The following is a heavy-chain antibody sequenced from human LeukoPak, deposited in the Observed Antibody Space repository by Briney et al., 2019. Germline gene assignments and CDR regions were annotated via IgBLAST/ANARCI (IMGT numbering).Heavy chain of an antibody. CDR1: GFTVSNYW. CDR3: ARDPGTAMGRALDY. J-gene: IGHJ4*02. V-gene: IGHV3-74*01. D-gene: IGHD5-18*01. Sequence: GGSLRLSCAASGFTVSNYWMHWVRQAPGKGLVWVSRINSDESTTTYADSAKGRLTISRDNAKNTLYLQMNSLRAEDTAVYYCARDPGTAMGRALDYWGQGTLVTVSS. CDR2: INSDESTT.